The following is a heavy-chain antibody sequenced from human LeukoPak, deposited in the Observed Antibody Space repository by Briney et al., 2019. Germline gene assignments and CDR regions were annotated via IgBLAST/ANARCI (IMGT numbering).Heavy chain of an antibody. CDR2: VHASGTT. J-gene: IGHJ4*02. Sequence: SETLSLTCSVSGFSVTTYHWSWIRQPAGKGLEWIGRVHASGTTNYNPSLESRVTMPVETSKNQLSLMLTSVTAADTAVYYCARDGLYSNGYSYFDYWGQGTLVTVSS. CDR1: GFSVTTYH. V-gene: IGHV4-4*07. D-gene: IGHD3-22*01. CDR3: ARDGLYSNGYSYFDY.